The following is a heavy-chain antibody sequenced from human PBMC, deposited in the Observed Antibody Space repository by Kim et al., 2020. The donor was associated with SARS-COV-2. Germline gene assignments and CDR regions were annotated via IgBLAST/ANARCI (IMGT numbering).Heavy chain of an antibody. Sequence: YVDAVKGRFTISRDNAKNSLYLQMNSLRAEDTAVYYCATSCIAAQEAFDIWGQGTMVTVSS. D-gene: IGHD6-6*01. V-gene: IGHV3-7*03. CDR3: ATSCIAAQEAFDI. J-gene: IGHJ3*02.